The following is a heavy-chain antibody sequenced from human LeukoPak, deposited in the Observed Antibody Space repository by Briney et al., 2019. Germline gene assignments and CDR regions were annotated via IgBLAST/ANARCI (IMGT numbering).Heavy chain of an antibody. CDR2: IIPILGIA. V-gene: IGHV1-69*04. Sequence: SVKVSCKASGGTFSSYAISWVRQAPGQGLEWMGRIIPILGIANYAQKFQGRVTITADKSTSTAYMELSSLRSEDTAVYYCAREPLKGSGSYSLGAFDIWGQGTMVTVSS. CDR3: AREPLKGSGSYSLGAFDI. J-gene: IGHJ3*02. D-gene: IGHD3-10*01. CDR1: GGTFSSYA.